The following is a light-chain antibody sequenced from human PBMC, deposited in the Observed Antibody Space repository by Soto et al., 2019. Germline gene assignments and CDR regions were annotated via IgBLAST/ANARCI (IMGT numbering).Light chain of an antibody. Sequence: DIQMTQSPSSLSASVGVRVTITCRASQDISNDLAGYQQKPGKAPKRLIYAASSLQSGVPSRFSGSRAGTEFTLTISSLQPEDFATYYCLQHNNYPPTFGQGTKVEI. CDR3: LQHNNYPPT. CDR2: AAS. V-gene: IGKV1-17*01. CDR1: QDISND. J-gene: IGKJ1*01.